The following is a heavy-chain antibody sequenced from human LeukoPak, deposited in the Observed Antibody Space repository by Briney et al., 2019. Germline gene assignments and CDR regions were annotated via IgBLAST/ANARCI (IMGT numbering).Heavy chain of an antibody. V-gene: IGHV3-73*01. CDR3: TGNYYGSGSYADFDY. CDR1: GLTVSSNY. J-gene: IGHJ4*02. D-gene: IGHD3-10*01. Sequence: GGSLRLSCAASGLTVSSNYMNWVRQASGKGLEWVGRIRSTANGYATAYAASVKGRFTISRDDSKNTAYLQMDSLKTEDTAVYYCTGNYYGSGSYADFDYWGQGTLVTVSS. CDR2: IRSTANGYAT.